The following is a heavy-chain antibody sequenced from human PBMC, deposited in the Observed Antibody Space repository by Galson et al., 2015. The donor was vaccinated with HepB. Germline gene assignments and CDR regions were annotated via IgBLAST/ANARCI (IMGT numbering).Heavy chain of an antibody. Sequence: SLRLSCAASGFTFSTYTMNWVRQAPGKGLEWVSSISSSSYIYYADSVKGRFTISRDNAKDSLYLQMNSLRAEDTAVYYCARGGYYDSSGYYHNSFDYWGQGTLVTVSS. V-gene: IGHV3-21*01. CDR2: ISSSSYI. CDR3: ARGGYYDSSGYYHNSFDY. CDR1: GFTFSTYT. J-gene: IGHJ4*02. D-gene: IGHD3-22*01.